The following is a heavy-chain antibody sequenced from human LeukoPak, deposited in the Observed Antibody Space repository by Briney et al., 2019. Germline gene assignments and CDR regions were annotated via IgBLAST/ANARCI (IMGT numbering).Heavy chain of an antibody. CDR1: GGSISSSSYY. V-gene: IGHV4-39*01. CDR3: ARLGGDSSSHDY. J-gene: IGHJ4*02. Sequence: SETLSLTCTVSGGSISSSSYYWGWIRQPPGKGLEWIGSIYHSGSTYYNPSLKSRVTISVDTSKNQFSLKLSSVTAADTAVYYCARLGGDSSSHDYWGQGTLVTVSS. D-gene: IGHD6-13*01. CDR2: IYHSGST.